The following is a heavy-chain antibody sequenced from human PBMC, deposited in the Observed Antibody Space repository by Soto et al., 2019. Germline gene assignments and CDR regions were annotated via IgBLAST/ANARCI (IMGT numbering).Heavy chain of an antibody. D-gene: IGHD2-15*01. J-gene: IGHJ6*02. V-gene: IGHV4-31*03. Sequence: SETLSLTCTVSGGSISSGGYYWSWIRQHPGKGLEWIGYIYYSGSTYYNPSLKSRVTISVDTSKNQFSLKLSSVTAADTAVYYCARDIGYCSGGSCYGGVYYGMDVWGQGTTVTVSS. CDR1: GGSISSGGYY. CDR3: ARDIGYCSGGSCYGGVYYGMDV. CDR2: IYYSGST.